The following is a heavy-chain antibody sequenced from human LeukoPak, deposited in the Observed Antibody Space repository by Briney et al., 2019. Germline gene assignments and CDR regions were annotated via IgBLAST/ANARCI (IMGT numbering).Heavy chain of an antibody. CDR3: VSVVPAASMAFDP. J-gene: IGHJ5*02. D-gene: IGHD2-2*01. CDR1: GYSISSSNW. V-gene: IGHV4-28*01. Sequence: SDTLSLTCAVSGYSISSSNWWGWIRQPPGKGLEWIGYIYYSGSTYYNPSLKSRVTMSVDTSKNQFSLKLSSVTAVDTAVYYCVSVVPAASMAFDPWGQGTLVTVSS. CDR2: IYYSGST.